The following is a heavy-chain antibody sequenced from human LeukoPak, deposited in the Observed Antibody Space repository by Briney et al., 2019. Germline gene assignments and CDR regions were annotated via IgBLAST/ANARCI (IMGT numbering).Heavy chain of an antibody. D-gene: IGHD3-22*01. V-gene: IGHV4-34*01. CDR2: INHSGST. CDR3: ARSTMIVVVITWSYFDY. CDR1: GGSFSGYY. Sequence: SETLSLTCAVYGGSFSGYYWSWIRQPPGKGLEWIGEINHSGSTNYNPSLKSRVTISVDTSKNQFSLKLSSVTAADTAVYYCARSTMIVVVITWSYFDYWGRGTLVTVSS. J-gene: IGHJ4*02.